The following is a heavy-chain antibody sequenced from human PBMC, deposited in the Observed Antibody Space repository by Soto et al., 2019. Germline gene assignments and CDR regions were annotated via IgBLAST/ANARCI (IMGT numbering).Heavy chain of an antibody. CDR1: GGSISGYY. CDR3: GRDSVGSGYD. Sequence: QVQLQESGPGLVKPSETLSLTCAVSGGSISGYYWSWIRQPPGKRLEWIGYIYYSGYTNYNPSLKSRVTISVDRPKNQFSLELRSVTASDTAVYYCGRDSVGSGYDCGQGTLVTVPS. D-gene: IGHD5-12*01. CDR2: IYYSGYT. J-gene: IGHJ4*02. V-gene: IGHV4-59*01.